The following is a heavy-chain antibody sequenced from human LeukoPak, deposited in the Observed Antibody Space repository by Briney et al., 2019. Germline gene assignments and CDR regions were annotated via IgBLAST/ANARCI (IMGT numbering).Heavy chain of an antibody. Sequence: SETLSLTCTVSGGSISSYYWSWIRQPPGKGLEWIGYIYYSGSTNYNPSLKSRVTISVDTSKNQFSLKLNSVTAADTAVYYCARHELELDYWGQGTLVTVSS. CDR2: IYYSGST. CDR1: GGSISSYY. CDR3: ARHELELDY. V-gene: IGHV4-59*08. J-gene: IGHJ4*02. D-gene: IGHD1-7*01.